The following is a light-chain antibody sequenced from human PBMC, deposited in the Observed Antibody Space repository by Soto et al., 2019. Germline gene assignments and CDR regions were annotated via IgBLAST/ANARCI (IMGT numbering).Light chain of an antibody. J-gene: IGLJ3*02. Sequence: QSALTQPPSASGSPGQSVTISCTGTSSDVGAYKYVSWYQQYPGKAPKLMIYEVSKRPSGVPDRFSGSKSGNTASLTVSGLQAEDEADYSCPSYVGGNIGVFGGGTKLPVL. V-gene: IGLV2-8*01. CDR2: EVS. CDR1: SSDVGAYKY. CDR3: PSYVGGNIGV.